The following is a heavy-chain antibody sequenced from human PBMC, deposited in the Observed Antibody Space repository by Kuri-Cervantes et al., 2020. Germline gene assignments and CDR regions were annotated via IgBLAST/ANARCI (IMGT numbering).Heavy chain of an antibody. J-gene: IGHJ4*02. V-gene: IGHV4-61*08. CDR3: ARVLLYYDILTGYYKSGYFDY. CDR2: IYYSGST. Sequence: SETLSLTCTVSGGSISSGGYYWSWIRQPPGKGLEWIGYIYYSGSTNYNPSLKSRVTISVDTSKNQFSLKLSSVTAADTAVYYCARVLLYYDILTGYYKSGYFDYWGQRTLVTVSS. D-gene: IGHD3-9*01. CDR1: GGSISSGGYY.